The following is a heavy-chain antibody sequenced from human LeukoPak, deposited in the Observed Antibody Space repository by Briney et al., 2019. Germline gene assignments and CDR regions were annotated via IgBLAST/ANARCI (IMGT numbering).Heavy chain of an antibody. J-gene: IGHJ6*02. CDR3: ARVEEYCSSTSCYYRNYYYYGMDV. CDR2: IIPIFGTA. D-gene: IGHD2-2*01. Sequence: SVKVSCKASGGTFSSYAISWVRQAPGQGLEWMGGIIPIFGTANYAQKFQGRVTITADESTSTAYMELSSLRSEGTAVYYCARVEEYCSSTSCYYRNYYYYGMDVWGQGTTVTVSS. V-gene: IGHV1-69*13. CDR1: GGTFSSYA.